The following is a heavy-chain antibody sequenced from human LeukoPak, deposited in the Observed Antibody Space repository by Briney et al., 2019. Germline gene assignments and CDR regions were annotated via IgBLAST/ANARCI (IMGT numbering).Heavy chain of an antibody. Sequence: GGSLRLSCEASGFTFGIFAIYWVRQAPRKGLDWIAGIFGSGGSPHYADSVKGRFTISRDNSKNTLYLQINSLRAEDTAVYYCGKTTAGYSSGQKPAWPVDYWGQGTLVTVSS. V-gene: IGHV3-23*01. CDR3: GKTTAGYSSGQKPAWPVDY. D-gene: IGHD5-18*01. J-gene: IGHJ4*02. CDR1: GFTFGIFA. CDR2: IFGSGGSP.